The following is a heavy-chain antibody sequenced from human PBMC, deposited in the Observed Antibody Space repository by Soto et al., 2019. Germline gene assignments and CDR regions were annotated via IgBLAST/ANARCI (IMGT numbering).Heavy chain of an antibody. V-gene: IGHV1-69*13. CDR2: IIPIFGTA. J-gene: IGHJ5*02. CDR3: ARERGYSYGYYWFDP. Sequence: SVKVSCKASGGTFSSYAISWVRQAPGQGPEWMGGIIPIFGTANYAQKFQGRVTITADESTSTAYMELSSLRSEDTAVYYCARERGYSYGYYWFDPWGQGTLVTVSS. D-gene: IGHD5-18*01. CDR1: GGTFSSYA.